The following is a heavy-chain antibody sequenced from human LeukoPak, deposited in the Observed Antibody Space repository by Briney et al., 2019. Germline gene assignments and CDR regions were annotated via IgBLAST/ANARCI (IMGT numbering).Heavy chain of an antibody. Sequence: GSSVKVSCKASGGTFSSYAISWVRQAPGQGLEWMGGIIPIFGTANYAQKFQGSVTITADESTSTAYMELSSLRSEDTAVYYCARVDQNWFDPWGQGTLVTVSS. CDR1: GGTFSSYA. CDR2: IIPIFGTA. D-gene: IGHD2-2*01. CDR3: ARVDQNWFDP. V-gene: IGHV1-69*01. J-gene: IGHJ5*02.